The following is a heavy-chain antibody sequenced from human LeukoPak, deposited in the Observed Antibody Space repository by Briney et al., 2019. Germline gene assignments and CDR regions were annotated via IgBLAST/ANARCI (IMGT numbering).Heavy chain of an antibody. Sequence: PSETLSLTCSVSGGSFSSGSYYWSWIRQPPGKGLEWIGYIYRSGTTKYNPSLKSRVTISVGKSKNQFSLKITSGLATDTAVYYCATDNIAAAGTSVDWGHETLVTVSS. V-gene: IGHV4-61*01. D-gene: IGHD6-13*01. CDR2: IYRSGTT. CDR1: GGSFSSGSYY. J-gene: IGHJ4*01. CDR3: ATDNIAAAGTSVD.